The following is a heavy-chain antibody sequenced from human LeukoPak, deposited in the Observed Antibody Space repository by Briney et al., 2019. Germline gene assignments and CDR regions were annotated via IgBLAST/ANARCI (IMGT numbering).Heavy chain of an antibody. CDR2: IGNRETTISSPDSV. Sequence: GGSLRLSCAASGFTFSDYYMAWVRQAPGTGLEWISYIGNRETTISSPDSVNYADSVKGRFTISRDNAKNSLFLQMNSLRVDDTAVYFCVRHRAEYCNGDNCYLDYWGQGTRVTVSS. CDR3: VRHRAEYCNGDNCYLDY. V-gene: IGHV3-11*01. CDR1: GFTFSDYY. J-gene: IGHJ4*02. D-gene: IGHD2-15*01.